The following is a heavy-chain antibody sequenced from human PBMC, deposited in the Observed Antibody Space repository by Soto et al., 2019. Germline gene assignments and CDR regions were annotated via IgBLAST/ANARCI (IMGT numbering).Heavy chain of an antibody. V-gene: IGHV1-3*01. J-gene: IGHJ4*02. CDR1: GYAFSKYA. Sequence: QVQLVQSGAEVKKPGTSVILSCKASGYAFSKYAMQWVRQALGQRLEWMGWINAGNGNTKYSQKFQDRLTIFRDAAANTASMDLRSLTSEDTAVYYCARGIWVATTASYYFDSCGQGTQVTVSS. D-gene: IGHD5-12*01. CDR3: ARGIWVATTASYYFDS. CDR2: INAGNGNT.